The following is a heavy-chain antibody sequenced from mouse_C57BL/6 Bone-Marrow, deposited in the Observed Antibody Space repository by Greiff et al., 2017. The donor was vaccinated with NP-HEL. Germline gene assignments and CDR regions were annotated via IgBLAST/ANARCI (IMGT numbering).Heavy chain of an antibody. CDR2: IYPGSGNT. J-gene: IGHJ2*01. V-gene: IGHV1-66*01. CDR3: ARSISYYFDY. Sequence: QVQLKQSGPELVKPGASVKISCKASGYSFTSYYIHWVKQRPGQGLEWIGWIYPGSGNTKYNEKFKGKATLTADTSSSTAYMQLSSLTSEDSAVYYCARSISYYFDYWGQGTTLTVSS. CDR1: GYSFTSYY.